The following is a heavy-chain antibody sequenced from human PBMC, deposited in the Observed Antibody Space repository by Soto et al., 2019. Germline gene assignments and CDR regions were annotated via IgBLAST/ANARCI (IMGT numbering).Heavy chain of an antibody. CDR2: MYLGDSDT. CDR3: ARVVDTSMAIDY. V-gene: IGHV5-51*01. CDR1: GYSFTNYW. Sequence: PGESLQISCKGSGYSFTNYWIDWVRQMPGKGLEWMGIMYLGDSDTRYSPSFQGQVTISADKSISTAYLHWSSLKASDTAMYYCARVVDTSMAIDYWGQGTLVTVS. D-gene: IGHD5-18*01. J-gene: IGHJ4*02.